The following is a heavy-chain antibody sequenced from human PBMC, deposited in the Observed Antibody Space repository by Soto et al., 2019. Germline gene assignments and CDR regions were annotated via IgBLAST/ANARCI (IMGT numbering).Heavy chain of an antibody. CDR2: IYYSGST. V-gene: IGHV4-59*01. CDR3: ARDGDLLGFDP. J-gene: IGHJ5*02. D-gene: IGHD3-10*01. Sequence: SETLSLTCTVSGGSISSYYWSWIRQPPGKGLEWIGYIYYSGSTNYNPSLKSRVTISVDTSKNQFSLKLSSVTAADTAVYYCARDGDLLGFDPWGQGTLVTVSS. CDR1: GGSISSYY.